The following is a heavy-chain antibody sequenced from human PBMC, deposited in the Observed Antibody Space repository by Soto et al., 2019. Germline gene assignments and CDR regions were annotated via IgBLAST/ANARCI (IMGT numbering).Heavy chain of an antibody. CDR2: ISYDGSNQ. J-gene: IGHJ5*02. D-gene: IGHD6-13*01. Sequence: QVELVESGGGVVQPGRSLRLSCAASGFPFSSYGMHWVRKAPGKGLEWVAVISYDGSNQYYADSVKGRFTISRDNSKNTLYLEVNSRRLEDTAVYFCAKSRMGSSWYEGESWGQGTLVTVSS. CDR1: GFPFSSYG. V-gene: IGHV3-30*18. CDR3: AKSRMGSSWYEGES.